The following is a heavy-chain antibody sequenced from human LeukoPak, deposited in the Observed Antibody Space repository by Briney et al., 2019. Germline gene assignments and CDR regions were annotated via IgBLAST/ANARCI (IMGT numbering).Heavy chain of an antibody. CDR3: ARDPSNTSGRYIYFDS. V-gene: IGHV1-18*04. Sequence: ASVKVSCKASGYTFTRYAISWVRQAPGQGLEWMGWISTYNGDTNYAQNLQGRVTMTRVTSTSTAYMELRSLRSDDTAVYYCARDPSNTSGRYIYFDSWSQGTLVTVSS. CDR1: GYTFTRYA. CDR2: ISTYNGDT. D-gene: IGHD6-19*01. J-gene: IGHJ4*02.